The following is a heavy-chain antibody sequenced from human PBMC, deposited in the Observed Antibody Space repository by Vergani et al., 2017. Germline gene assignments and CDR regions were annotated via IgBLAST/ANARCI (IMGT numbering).Heavy chain of an antibody. V-gene: IGHV4-59*13. CDR2: IYSTGST. J-gene: IGHJ6*02. CDR1: GGSFNTYY. D-gene: IGHD3-9*01. Sequence: QVQLEASGPGLVKPSETLSLTCTVSGGSFNTYYWSWIRQSPGKGLEWIGYIYSTGSTNYNPSLNSRVTMSVDTSKNQFSLKLRSVTAADTAVYFCARVMYRDEASTGYRLEGMDILGQGTTVTISS. CDR3: ARVMYRDEASTGYRLEGMDI.